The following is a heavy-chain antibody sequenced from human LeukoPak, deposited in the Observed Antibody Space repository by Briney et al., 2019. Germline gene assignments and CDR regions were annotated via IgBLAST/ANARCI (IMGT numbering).Heavy chain of an antibody. CDR1: GFTFSVYW. D-gene: IGHD2-15*01. J-gene: IGHJ3*02. Sequence: PGGSLRLSCAASGFTFSVYWMTWVRQAPGKGLEWVANMQRDGSEEYYVDSVKGRFTISRDNTKNSLYLQMNSLRAEDTAVYYCARGYCSGGSCHQAFDIWGQGTMVTVSS. CDR3: ARGYCSGGSCHQAFDI. CDR2: MQRDGSEE. V-gene: IGHV3-7*02.